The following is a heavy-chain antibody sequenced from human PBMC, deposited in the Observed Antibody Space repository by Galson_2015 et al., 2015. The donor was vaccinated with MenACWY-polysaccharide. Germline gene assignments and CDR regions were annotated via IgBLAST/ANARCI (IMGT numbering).Heavy chain of an antibody. D-gene: IGHD6-13*01. J-gene: IGHJ4*02. Sequence: WVRQMPGKGLEWMGVIFPGDSDTRYSPSFQGQVTISADKSISTAYLQWSSLKASDTAMYYCARPSYSSSWNPFDYWGQGTLVTVSS. CDR2: IFPGDSDT. CDR3: ARPSYSSSWNPFDY. V-gene: IGHV5-51*01.